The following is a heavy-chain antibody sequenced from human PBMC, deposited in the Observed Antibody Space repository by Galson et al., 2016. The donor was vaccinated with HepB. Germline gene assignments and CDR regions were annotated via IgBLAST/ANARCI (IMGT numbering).Heavy chain of an antibody. CDR2: ISSSGSST. Sequence: SLRLSCAASGFTFSSYALSWVRQAPGKGLERVSVISSSGSSTYYAESVKGRFTISRDNSKNTLYLQMSSLRAEDTALDYYAKDRWELQNCQLPYWGQGTLVTVSS. J-gene: IGHJ4*02. CDR3: AKDRWELQNCQLPY. CDR1: GFTFSSYA. D-gene: IGHD1-26*01. V-gene: IGHV3-23*01.